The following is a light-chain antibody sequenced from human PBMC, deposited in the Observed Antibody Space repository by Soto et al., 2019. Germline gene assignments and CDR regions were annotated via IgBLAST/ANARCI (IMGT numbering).Light chain of an antibody. Sequence: QSVLIQPPSASGTPGQWVSISCSGSNSNIGSGSVNWYQQLPGAAPKLLIYNNHQRPSGVPDRFSGSKSGTSASLAISGLQSEDEADYYCAAWGDSLNGHWLFGGGTKLTVL. CDR1: NSNIGSGS. V-gene: IGLV1-44*01. J-gene: IGLJ3*02. CDR2: NNH. CDR3: AAWGDSLNGHWL.